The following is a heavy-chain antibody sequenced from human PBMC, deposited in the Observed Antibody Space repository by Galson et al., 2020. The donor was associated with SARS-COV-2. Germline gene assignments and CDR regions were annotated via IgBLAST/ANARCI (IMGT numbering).Heavy chain of an antibody. J-gene: IGHJ4*02. CDR3: ARDRGYRDGWPPR. Sequence: GGSLRLSCAASGFVFSTYTMNWVRQAPGKGLEWVSYISSSSSNIDYADSVKGRFTISRDNVKNSLYLQMNSLRDEDTAVYYCARDRGYRDGWPPRWGQGTLVTVSS. D-gene: IGHD5-12*01. CDR1: GFVFSTYT. CDR2: ISSSSSNI. V-gene: IGHV3-48*02.